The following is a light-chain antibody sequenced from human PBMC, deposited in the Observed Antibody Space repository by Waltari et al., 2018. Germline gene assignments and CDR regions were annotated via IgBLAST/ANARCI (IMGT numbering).Light chain of an antibody. CDR3: QQYGDSPAT. CDR2: GVS. Sequence: IVLTQSPGTLSLSLGERATLSCRASRIINRNYFAWYQQRPGQAPRLLIYGVSSRASGVSDRFSAGGSGRDFSLTISRLEPEDFAVYYCQQYGDSPATFGQGTKLEI. J-gene: IGKJ2*01. V-gene: IGKV3-20*01. CDR1: RIINRNY.